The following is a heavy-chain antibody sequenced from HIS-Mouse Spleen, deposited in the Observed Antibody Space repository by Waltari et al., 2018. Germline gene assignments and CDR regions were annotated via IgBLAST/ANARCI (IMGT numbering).Heavy chain of an antibody. J-gene: IGHJ4*02. CDR1: GYTFTSYD. V-gene: IGHV1-8*01. CDR3: ARGHDYSNYFDY. CDR2: MNPNSGNT. D-gene: IGHD4-4*01. Sequence: QVQLVQSGAEVKKPGASVKVSCKASGYTFTSYDLNWVRQATGQGLEWMGWMNPNSGNTGYAQKFQGRVTMTRNTSISTAYMELSSLRSEDKAVYYCARGHDYSNYFDYWGQGTLVTVSS.